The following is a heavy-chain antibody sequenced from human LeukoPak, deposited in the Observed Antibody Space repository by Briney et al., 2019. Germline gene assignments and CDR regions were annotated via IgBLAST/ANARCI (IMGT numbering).Heavy chain of an antibody. CDR2: ISYDGSNK. CDR3: ARDRSGWYAFDY. V-gene: IGHV3-30-3*01. CDR1: GFTFSSYA. Sequence: GGSLRLSCAASGFTFSSYAMHWVRQAPGEGLEWVAVISYDGSNKYYADSVKGRFTISRDNSKNTLYLQMNSLRAEDTAVYYCARDRSGWYAFDYWGQGTLVTVSS. J-gene: IGHJ4*02. D-gene: IGHD6-19*01.